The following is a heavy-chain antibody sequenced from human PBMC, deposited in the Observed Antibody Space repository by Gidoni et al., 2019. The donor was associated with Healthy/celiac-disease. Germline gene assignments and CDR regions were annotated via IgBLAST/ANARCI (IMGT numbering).Heavy chain of an antibody. CDR3: TTDFSYYYGSGTKPFDY. J-gene: IGHJ4*02. CDR1: GFTFSNAW. Sequence: EVQLVESGGGLVKPGGSLRLSCAASGFTFSNAWMSWVRQAPGKGLEWVGRSKSKTDGGTTDYAAPVKGRFTISRDDSKNTLYLQMNSLKTEDTAVYYCTTDFSYYYGSGTKPFDYWGQGTLVTVSS. V-gene: IGHV3-15*01. CDR2: SKSKTDGGTT. D-gene: IGHD3-10*01.